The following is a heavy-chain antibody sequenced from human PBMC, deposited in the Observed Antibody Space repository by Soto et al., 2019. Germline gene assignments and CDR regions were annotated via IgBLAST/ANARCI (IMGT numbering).Heavy chain of an antibody. Sequence: LPETLSLTCAVYGGSFSGYYWSWIRQPPGKGLEWIGEINHSGSTNYNPSLKSRVTISVDTSKNQFSLKLGSVTAADTAVYYCASAKFGESNDYWGQGTLVTVSS. CDR2: INHSGST. V-gene: IGHV4-34*01. CDR1: GGSFSGYY. CDR3: ASAKFGESNDY. D-gene: IGHD3-10*01. J-gene: IGHJ4*02.